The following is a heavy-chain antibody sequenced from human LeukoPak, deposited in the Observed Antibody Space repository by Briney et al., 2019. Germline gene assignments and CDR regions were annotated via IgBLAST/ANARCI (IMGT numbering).Heavy chain of an antibody. J-gene: IGHJ4*02. CDR2: ISYDGSNK. D-gene: IGHD6-13*01. Sequence: GGSLRLSCAASGFTFSSYAMPWVRQAPGKGLEWVAVISYDGSNKYYADSVKGRFTISRDNSKNTLDVQMNSLKPEDTAVYYCAGAQDSSWHNFDYWGQGTLVTVSS. CDR1: GFTFSSYA. V-gene: IGHV3-30-3*01. CDR3: AGAQDSSWHNFDY.